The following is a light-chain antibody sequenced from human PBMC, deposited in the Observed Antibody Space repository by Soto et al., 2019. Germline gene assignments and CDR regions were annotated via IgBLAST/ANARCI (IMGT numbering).Light chain of an antibody. CDR1: SSDIGGYNF. V-gene: IGLV2-14*01. J-gene: IGLJ3*02. CDR2: DVT. CDR3: SSYASGTARV. Sequence: QSALAQPASVSGSPGQSTTISCTGTSSDIGGYNFVSWYQQYPGRAPTIIIYDVTNRPSGVSDRFSGSKSGNTASLTISGLHADDEADYYCSSYASGTARVFGGGTKLTVL.